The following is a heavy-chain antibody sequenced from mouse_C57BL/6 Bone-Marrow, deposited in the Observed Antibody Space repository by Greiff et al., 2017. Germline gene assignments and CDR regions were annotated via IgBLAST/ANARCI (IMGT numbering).Heavy chain of an antibody. V-gene: IGHV14-3*01. CDR1: GFNIKNTY. D-gene: IGHD1-1*01. Sequence: VQLQQSVAELVRPGASVKLSCTASGFNIKNTYMHWVKQRPEQGLEWIGRIDPANGNTKYAPKFQGKATITADTSSNTAYLQLSSLTSEGTAIYYCARSGYYGSSNGYFDVWGTGTTVTVSS. J-gene: IGHJ1*03. CDR2: IDPANGNT. CDR3: ARSGYYGSSNGYFDV.